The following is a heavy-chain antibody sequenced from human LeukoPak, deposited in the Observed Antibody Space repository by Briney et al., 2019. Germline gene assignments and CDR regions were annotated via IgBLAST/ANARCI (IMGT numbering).Heavy chain of an antibody. CDR2: INPIFGTA. CDR1: GYTFTSYG. Sequence: GASVKVSCKASGYTFTSYGITWVRQAPGQGLEWMGGINPIFGTANYAQKFQGRVTITADESTSTAYMELSSLRSEDTAVYYCASAATVLYNWFDPWGQGTLVTVSS. V-gene: IGHV1-69*13. D-gene: IGHD6-25*01. J-gene: IGHJ5*02. CDR3: ASAATVLYNWFDP.